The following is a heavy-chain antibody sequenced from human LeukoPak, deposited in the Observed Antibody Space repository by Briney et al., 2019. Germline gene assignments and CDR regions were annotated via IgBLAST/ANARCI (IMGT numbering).Heavy chain of an antibody. V-gene: IGHV3-21*01. D-gene: IGHD3-3*01. CDR3: ASTTYYDFWSGYYWGAFDI. CDR2: ISSSSSYI. J-gene: IGHJ3*02. Sequence: GGSLRLSCAASGFTFSSYSMNWVRQAPGKGLEWVSSISSSSSYIYYADSVKGRFTISRDNAKNSPYLQMNSLRAEDTAVYYCASTTYYDFWSGYYWGAFDIWGQGTMVTVSS. CDR1: GFTFSSYS.